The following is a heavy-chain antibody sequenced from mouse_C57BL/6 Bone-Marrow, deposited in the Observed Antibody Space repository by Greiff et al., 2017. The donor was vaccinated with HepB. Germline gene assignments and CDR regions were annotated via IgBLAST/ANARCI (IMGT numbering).Heavy chain of an antibody. CDR3: ARHEDYGYDDAMDY. Sequence: QVQLKESGPGLVAPSQSLSITCTVSGFSLTSYGVHWVRQPPGKGLEWLVVIWSDGSTTYNSALKSRLSISKDNSKSQVFLKMNSLQTDDTAMYYCARHEDYGYDDAMDYWGQGTSVTVSS. D-gene: IGHD2-2*01. CDR2: IWSDGST. J-gene: IGHJ4*01. CDR1: GFSLTSYG. V-gene: IGHV2-6-1*01.